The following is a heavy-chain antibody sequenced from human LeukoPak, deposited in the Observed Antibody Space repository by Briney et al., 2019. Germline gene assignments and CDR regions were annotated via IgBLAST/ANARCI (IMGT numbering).Heavy chain of an antibody. CDR2: IYYSGST. D-gene: IGHD6-13*01. Sequence: PSETLSLTCTVSGGSISSYYWSWIRQPPGKGLEWIGYIYYSGSTNYNPSLKSRVTISVDTSKNQFSLKLSSVTAADTAVYYCASPLLRGSWNDDDYWGQGTLVTVSS. V-gene: IGHV4-59*08. CDR1: GGSISSYY. CDR3: ASPLLRGSWNDDDY. J-gene: IGHJ4*02.